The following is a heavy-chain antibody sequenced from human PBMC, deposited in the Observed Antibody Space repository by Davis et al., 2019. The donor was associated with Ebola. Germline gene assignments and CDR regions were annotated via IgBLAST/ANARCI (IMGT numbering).Heavy chain of an antibody. D-gene: IGHD4/OR15-4a*01. V-gene: IGHV4-59*08. CDR1: GVSISRHY. CDR2: IYYTGNA. Sequence: PSETLSLTCTVSGVSISRHYWSWIRQPPGKRLEWIGSIYYTGNAYYNSSLASRATISVDTSKMQFSLKLTSVTAADTAIYFCASPHQIRGADYFDIWDQGNLVTVSS. CDR3: ASPHQIRGADYFDI. J-gene: IGHJ4*02.